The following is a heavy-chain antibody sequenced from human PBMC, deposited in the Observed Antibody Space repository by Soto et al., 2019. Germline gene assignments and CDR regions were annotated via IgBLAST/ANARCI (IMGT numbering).Heavy chain of an antibody. CDR2: IYWNDDK. J-gene: IGHJ4*02. V-gene: IGHV2-5*01. Sequence: SGPTLVKPTQPLTLTCTFSGFSLSTSGVGVGWIRQPPGKALEWLALIYWNDDKRYSPSVKSRLTITKDTSKNQVVLTMTNMDPVDTATYYCAHSIRYYYDPGYFDYWGQGTLVTVSS. D-gene: IGHD3-22*01. CDR3: AHSIRYYYDPGYFDY. CDR1: GFSLSTSGVG.